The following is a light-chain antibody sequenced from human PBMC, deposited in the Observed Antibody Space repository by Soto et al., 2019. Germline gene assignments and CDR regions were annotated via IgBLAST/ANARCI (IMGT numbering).Light chain of an antibody. CDR3: SSYGASSTL. V-gene: IGLV2-14*03. CDR2: DVS. J-gene: IGLJ3*02. Sequence: QSVLTQPASVSGSPGQSITISCTGSSSDIGGYNYVSWYQQHPGKAPQLMIYDVSYRPSGISDRFSGSKSGNTASLTISGLQPKDEADYYCSSYGASSTLFGGGTKLTGL. CDR1: SSDIGGYNY.